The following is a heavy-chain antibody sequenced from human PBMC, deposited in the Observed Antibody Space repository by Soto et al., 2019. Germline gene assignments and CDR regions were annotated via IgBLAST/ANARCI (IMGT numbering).Heavy chain of an antibody. CDR3: ARLVWGTYSDRLTVYSYPADKNWFDP. J-gene: IGHJ5*01. CDR1: GYTFTSYG. Sequence: ASVKVSCKASGYTFTSYGISWVRQAPGQGLEWMGWISAYNGNTNYAQKLQGRVTMTTDTSTSTAYMELRSLRSDDTAVHYCARLVWGTYSDRLTVYSYPADKNWFDPSGQGTLVTVS. CDR2: ISAYNGNT. D-gene: IGHD3-9*01. V-gene: IGHV1-18*01.